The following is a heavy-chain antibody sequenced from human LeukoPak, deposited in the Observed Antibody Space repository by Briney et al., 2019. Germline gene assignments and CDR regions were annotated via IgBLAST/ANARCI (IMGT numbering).Heavy chain of an antibody. D-gene: IGHD3-22*01. V-gene: IGHV2-70*04. CDR2: IDWDDDK. J-gene: IGHJ3*02. CDR3: TRIGFFYDSSGYSGAFDI. Sequence: SGPALLKPTQTLTLTCTFSGISLSTSGMRVSWIRQPPAKALEWLALIDWDDDKFYSTSLKTRLTISKDPSKNQLVLTMTNMDPVDTATYYCTRIGFFYDSSGYSGAFDIWGQGTMVIVSS. CDR1: GISLSTSGMR.